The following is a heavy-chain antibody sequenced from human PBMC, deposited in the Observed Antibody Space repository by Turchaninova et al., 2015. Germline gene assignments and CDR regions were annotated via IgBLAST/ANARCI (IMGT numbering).Heavy chain of an antibody. CDR2: IYSSGST. J-gene: IGHJ4*02. CDR3: ARGWDY. V-gene: IGHV4-30-4*01. Sequence: QVQLQESGPGLVKPSQTLSLTCTVSGGSISSGDHYWSWIRQPPGNGLEWIGHIYSSGSTYYTPSLKSLVTLSGDTSKNRFSLKLSSVTDADTAVYYCARGWDYWGQGTLVTVSS. D-gene: IGHD2-15*01. CDR1: GGSISSGDHY.